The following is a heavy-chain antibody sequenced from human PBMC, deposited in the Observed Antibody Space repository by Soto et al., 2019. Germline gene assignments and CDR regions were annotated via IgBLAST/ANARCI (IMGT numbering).Heavy chain of an antibody. Sequence: SETLSLTCTVSGGSISSSSYYWGWIRQPPGKGLEWIGSIYYSGSTYYNPSLKSRVTISVDTSKNQFSLKLSSVTAADTAVYYCARSSYYDSSGYPLSFFSYWGQGTLVTVSS. CDR1: GGSISSSSYY. D-gene: IGHD3-22*01. J-gene: IGHJ4*02. V-gene: IGHV4-39*01. CDR3: ARSSYYDSSGYPLSFFSY. CDR2: IYYSGST.